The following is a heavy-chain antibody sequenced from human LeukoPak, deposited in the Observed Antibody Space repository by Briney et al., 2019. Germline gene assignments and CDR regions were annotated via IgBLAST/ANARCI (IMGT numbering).Heavy chain of an antibody. CDR1: GGSITNSDYY. CDR2: IYYSENT. V-gene: IGHV4-39*01. J-gene: IGHJ6*03. D-gene: IGHD2-8*01. CDR3: ARRKWQDQYIEV. Sequence: SETLSLTCTVSGGSITNSDYYWGWIRQPPGEGLEWIGSIYYSENTYTNPSLKSRITMSVDTSKNQFSLRLSSVTAADTAVYYCARRKWQDQYIEVWGQGTTVTVSS.